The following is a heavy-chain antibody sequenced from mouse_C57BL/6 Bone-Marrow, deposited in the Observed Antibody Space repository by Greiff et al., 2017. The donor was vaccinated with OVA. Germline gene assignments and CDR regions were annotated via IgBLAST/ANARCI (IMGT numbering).Heavy chain of an antibody. V-gene: IGHV5-2*01. D-gene: IGHD2-3*01. CDR2: INSDGGST. CDR1: EYEFPSHD. J-gene: IGHJ1*03. Sequence: EVQGVESGGGLVQPGESLKLSCESNEYEFPSHDMSWVRKTPEKRLELVAAINSDGGSTYYPDTMERRFIISRDNTKKTLYLQMSSLRSEDTALYYCADYDGYSGWYFDVWGTGTTVTVSS. CDR3: ADYDGYSGWYFDV.